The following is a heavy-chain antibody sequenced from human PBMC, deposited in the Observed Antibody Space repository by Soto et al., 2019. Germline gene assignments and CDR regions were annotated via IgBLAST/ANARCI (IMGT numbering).Heavy chain of an antibody. CDR2: ISGSGGST. CDR3: AKGDPAAVAEFDY. CDR1: GFTFSIYA. Sequence: PGGSLRICCASSGFTFSIYAMSWVRQAPGKGLEWVSAISGSGGSTYYADSVKGRFTISRDNSKNTLYLQMNSLRAEDTAVYYCAKGDPAAVAEFDYWGQGTMVTVSS. D-gene: IGHD6-19*01. J-gene: IGHJ4*02. V-gene: IGHV3-23*01.